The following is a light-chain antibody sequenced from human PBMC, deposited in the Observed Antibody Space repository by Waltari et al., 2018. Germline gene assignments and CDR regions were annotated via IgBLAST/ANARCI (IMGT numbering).Light chain of an antibody. CDR1: QSVSIY. Sequence: EVVLTQSPATLSLSPGERATLSCRASQSVSIYLVWYQQKPGQAPRLLISDASNRATGIPARFSGGGSGTDFTLTISSLEPEDSSVYYCQQRNTWLTVTFGGGTKVEIK. CDR3: QQRNTWLTVT. J-gene: IGKJ4*01. CDR2: DAS. V-gene: IGKV3-11*01.